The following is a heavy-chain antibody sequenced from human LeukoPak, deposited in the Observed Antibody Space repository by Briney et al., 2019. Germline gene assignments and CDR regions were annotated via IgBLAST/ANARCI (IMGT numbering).Heavy chain of an antibody. Sequence: PGGSLRLSCAASGFTFSTDDMTWVRQAPGKGLEGVSTITGGGNNPYYADSVKGRFTISRDNSKNTVYLQMNSLRAEDTAVYYCTQGSWGDDWGQGPLVTVSS. CDR2: ITGGGNNP. V-gene: IGHV3-23*01. D-gene: IGHD7-27*01. J-gene: IGHJ4*02. CDR1: GFTFSTDD. CDR3: TQGSWGDD.